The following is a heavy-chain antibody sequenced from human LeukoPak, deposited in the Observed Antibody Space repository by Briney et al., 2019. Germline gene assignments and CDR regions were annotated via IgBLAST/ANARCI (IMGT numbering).Heavy chain of an antibody. CDR3: ARTSYNSSIDS. Sequence: SETLSLTCAVYGGSFSDYYWGWIRQPPGKGLEWIGEINHSGSTNYNPSLKSQVTISVDTSKNQFSLKLSSVTAADTAVYYCARTSYNSSIDSWGQGTLVTVSS. V-gene: IGHV4-34*01. CDR1: GGSFSDYY. CDR2: INHSGST. J-gene: IGHJ4*02. D-gene: IGHD6-13*01.